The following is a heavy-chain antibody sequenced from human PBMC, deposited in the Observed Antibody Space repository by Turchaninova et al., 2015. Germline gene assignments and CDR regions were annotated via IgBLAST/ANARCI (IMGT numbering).Heavy chain of an antibody. J-gene: IGHJ4*02. V-gene: IGHV3-21*01. CDR2: ISFTNNYI. D-gene: IGHD2-21*02. Sequence: GFPFSSYTMIWVRQAPGKGLEWVSSISFTNNYIFYADSVRGRFTISRDNAENSLYLEIHDLRAEDTALYYCARVGVTADYWGQGTLVTVSS. CDR3: ARVGVTADY. CDR1: GFPFSSYT.